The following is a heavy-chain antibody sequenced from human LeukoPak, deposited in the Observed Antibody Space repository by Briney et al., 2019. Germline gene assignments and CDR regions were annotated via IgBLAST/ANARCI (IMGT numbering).Heavy chain of an antibody. D-gene: IGHD4-17*01. CDR2: FDPEDGET. Sequence: ASVKVSCKVSGYTLTELSMHWVRQAPGKGLEWMGGFDPEDGETIYEQKFQGRVTMTEDTSTDTAYMELSSLRSEDTAVYYCATLTATVPTGGFDYWGQGTLVTVSS. V-gene: IGHV1-24*01. CDR1: GYTLTELS. J-gene: IGHJ4*02. CDR3: ATLTATVPTGGFDY.